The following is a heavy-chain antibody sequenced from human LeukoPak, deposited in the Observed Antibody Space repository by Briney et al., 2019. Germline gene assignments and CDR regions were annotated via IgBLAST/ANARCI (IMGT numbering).Heavy chain of an antibody. Sequence: GGSLRLSCAASGFNFNSYGMHWVRQAPGKGLEWVSYISSSGSTIYYADSVKGRFTISRDNAKNALYLQMNSLRAEDTAVYYCAELGITMIGGVWGKGTTVTISS. V-gene: IGHV3-48*03. CDR2: ISSSGSTI. D-gene: IGHD3-10*02. CDR1: GFNFNSYG. CDR3: AELGITMIGGV. J-gene: IGHJ6*04.